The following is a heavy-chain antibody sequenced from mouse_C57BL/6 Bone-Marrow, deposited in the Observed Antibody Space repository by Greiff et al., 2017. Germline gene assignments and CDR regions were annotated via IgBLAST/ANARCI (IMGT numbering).Heavy chain of an antibody. CDR3: AMGYDYDYAMDY. V-gene: IGHV1-39*01. CDR2: INPNYGTT. D-gene: IGHD2-4*01. J-gene: IGHJ4*01. CDR1: GYSFTDYN. Sequence: EVQLQQSGPELVKPGASVKISCKASGYSFTDYNMNWVKQSNGKSLEWIGVINPNYGTTSYNQKFKGKATLTVDHTSSTAYMQLNSLTSEDSAVYYCAMGYDYDYAMDYWGQGTSVTVSS.